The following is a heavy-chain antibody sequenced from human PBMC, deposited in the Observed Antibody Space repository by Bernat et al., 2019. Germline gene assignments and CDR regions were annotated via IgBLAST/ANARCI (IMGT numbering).Heavy chain of an antibody. J-gene: IGHJ2*01. V-gene: IGHV3-74*01. CDR3: ARWVPVSRFWGWFEYFDL. CDR1: GFTFSSYW. Sequence: EVQLVESGGGLVQPGGSLRLSCAASGFTFSSYWMHWVRQAPGKGLVWVSRINSDGSSTSYADSVKGRFTISRDNAKNTLYLQMNRLRAEDTAVYYCARWVPVSRFWGWFEYFDLWGRGTLVTVSS. D-gene: IGHD3-3*01. CDR2: INSDGSST.